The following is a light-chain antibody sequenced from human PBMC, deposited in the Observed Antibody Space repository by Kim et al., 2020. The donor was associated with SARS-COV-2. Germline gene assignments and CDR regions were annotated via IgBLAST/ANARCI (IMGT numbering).Light chain of an antibody. CDR3: KQYGSSLGLT. V-gene: IGKV3-20*01. Sequence: EIVLTQSPGTLSLSPGERATLSCRASQSVSSSYLAWYQQKPGQAPRLLIYGASSRATGIPDRFSGSGSGTDFTLTISRLEPEDFAVYYCKQYGSSLGLTFGGGTKVDIK. CDR2: GAS. J-gene: IGKJ4*01. CDR1: QSVSSSY.